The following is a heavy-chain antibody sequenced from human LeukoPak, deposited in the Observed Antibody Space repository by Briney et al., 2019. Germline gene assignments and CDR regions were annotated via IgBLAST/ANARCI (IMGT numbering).Heavy chain of an antibody. D-gene: IGHD6-13*01. V-gene: IGHV4-61*02. CDR1: GGSISSGSYY. J-gene: IGHJ4*02. Sequence: PSETLSLTCTVSGGSISSGSYYWSWIRQPAGKGLEWIGRIYTSGSTNYNPSLKSRVTISVDTSKNQFSLKLSSVTAADTAVYYCARGRGQRIAAAGRRGGYYFDYWGQGTLVTVSS. CDR2: IYTSGST. CDR3: ARGRGQRIAAAGRRGGYYFDY.